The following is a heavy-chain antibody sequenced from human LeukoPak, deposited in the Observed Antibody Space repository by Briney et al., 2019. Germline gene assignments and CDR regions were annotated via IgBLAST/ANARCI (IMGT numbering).Heavy chain of an antibody. D-gene: IGHD5/OR15-5a*01. V-gene: IGHV3-11*04. CDR1: GFTFGDYF. Sequence: GGSLRLSCAASGFTFGDYFMSWIRQAPGKGLEWVSFISGSGTTVYYADSVKGRFTISRDNSYNTLSLQMNSLRTEDTAVYYCAKDIGTGRVVSMIGSGYWGQGTLVTVSS. CDR2: ISGSGTTV. J-gene: IGHJ4*02. CDR3: AKDIGTGRVVSMIGSGY.